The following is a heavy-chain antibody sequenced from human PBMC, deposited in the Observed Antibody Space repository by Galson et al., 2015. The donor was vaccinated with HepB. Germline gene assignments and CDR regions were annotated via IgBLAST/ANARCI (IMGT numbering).Heavy chain of an antibody. D-gene: IGHD6-19*01. V-gene: IGHV3-15*07. Sequence: SLRLSCAASGLTFTNAWMTWVRQVPGKGLEWVGLIKSKIEGGTTDYAAPVTGRFTISRDDSKNTLYLQMNGLKSEDTAVYYCATVEPGYSTGWPLDFWGQGTLVTVSS. CDR1: GLTFTNAW. CDR3: ATVEPGYSTGWPLDF. J-gene: IGHJ4*02. CDR2: IKSKIEGGTT.